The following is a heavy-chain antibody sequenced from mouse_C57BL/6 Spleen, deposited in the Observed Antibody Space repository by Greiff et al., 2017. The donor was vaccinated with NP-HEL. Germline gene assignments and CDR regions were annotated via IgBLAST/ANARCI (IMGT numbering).Heavy chain of an antibody. Sequence: EVKVEESGGDLVKPGGSLKLSCAASGFTFSSYGMSWVRQTPDKRLEWVATISSGGSYTYYPDRVKGRFTISRDNAKNTLYLQMSSLKSEDKAMYYCARLSYYSNLYAMDYWGQGTSVTVSS. CDR2: ISSGGSYT. CDR1: GFTFSSYG. D-gene: IGHD2-5*01. V-gene: IGHV5-6*02. J-gene: IGHJ4*01. CDR3: ARLSYYSNLYAMDY.